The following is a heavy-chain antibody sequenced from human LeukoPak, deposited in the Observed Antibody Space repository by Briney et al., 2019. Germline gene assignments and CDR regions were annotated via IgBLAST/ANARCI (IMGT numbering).Heavy chain of an antibody. D-gene: IGHD3-10*01. CDR1: GGSFSSSTYY. Sequence: SETLSLTCTVSGGSFSSSTYYWSWIRQPAGKGLEWIGRIYTSGSTNYNSSLKSRVTMSVDTSKNQFSLKLSSVTAADTAVYYCARDLGRSNYYGSDNWGQGTLVTVSS. CDR3: ARDLGRSNYYGSDN. CDR2: IYTSGST. V-gene: IGHV4-61*02. J-gene: IGHJ4*02.